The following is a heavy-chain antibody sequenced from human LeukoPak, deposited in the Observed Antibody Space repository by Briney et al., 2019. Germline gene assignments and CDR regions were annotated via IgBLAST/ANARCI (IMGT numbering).Heavy chain of an antibody. D-gene: IGHD1-26*01. CDR1: GDTFSSYA. CDR2: MNPYNSDT. Sequence: ASVKVSCKASGDTFSSYAISWVRQAPGQGLEWMGWMNPYNSDTGYAQKFQGRVTMTRNTSISTAYMELSSLRSEETAVYFCARGPGGAGTTNPMDYWGRGTLVTVSS. CDR3: ARGPGGAGTTNPMDY. J-gene: IGHJ1*01. V-gene: IGHV1-8*02.